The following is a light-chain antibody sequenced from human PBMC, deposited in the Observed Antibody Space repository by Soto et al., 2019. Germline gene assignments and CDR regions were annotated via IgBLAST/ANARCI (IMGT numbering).Light chain of an antibody. CDR2: EVT. V-gene: IGLV2-23*02. J-gene: IGLJ1*01. Sequence: QSVLTQPASVSGSPGQSITIPCTGTSGDVGSYNLVSWYQQHPGRAPKLLIYEVTERPSGVSNRFSGSKSGSTASLTISGLQPDVEADYYCCSYAGNSEVFGSGIKATVL. CDR3: CSYAGNSEV. CDR1: SGDVGSYNL.